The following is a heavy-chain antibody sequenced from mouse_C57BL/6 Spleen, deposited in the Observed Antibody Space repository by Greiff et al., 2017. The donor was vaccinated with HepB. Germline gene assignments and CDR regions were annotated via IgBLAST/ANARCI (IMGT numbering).Heavy chain of an antibody. Sequence: VQLQQSGAELVKPGASVKLSCKASGYTFTEYTIHWVKQRSGQGLEWIGWFYPGSGSIKYNEKFKDKATLTADKSSSTVYMELSRLTSEDSAVYFCARHGSPLYYGSSYGYFDVWGTGTTVTVSS. D-gene: IGHD1-1*01. CDR1: GYTFTEYT. CDR2: FYPGSGSI. CDR3: ARHGSPLYYGSSYGYFDV. V-gene: IGHV1-62-2*01. J-gene: IGHJ1*03.